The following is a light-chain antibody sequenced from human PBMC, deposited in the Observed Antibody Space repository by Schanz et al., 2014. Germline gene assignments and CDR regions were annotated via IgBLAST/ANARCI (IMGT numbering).Light chain of an antibody. CDR2: DVS. CDR3: QSYDSSLSASVV. CDR1: SSDIGGYKY. Sequence: QSALTQPASVSGSPGQSITISCTGTSSDIGGYKYVSWYQQHPGKAPKLMIYDVSNRPSGVSNRFSGSKSGNTASLTISGLQAEDEADYYCQSYDSSLSASVVFGGGTKLTVL. J-gene: IGLJ2*01. V-gene: IGLV2-14*01.